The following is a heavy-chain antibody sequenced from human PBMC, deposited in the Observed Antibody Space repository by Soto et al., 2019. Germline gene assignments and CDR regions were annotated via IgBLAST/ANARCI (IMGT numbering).Heavy chain of an antibody. CDR3: AGTSSGREGNWFDP. V-gene: IGHV3-21*01. CDR1: GFTFSSYS. D-gene: IGHD6-19*01. Sequence: PGGSLRLSRAASGFTFSSYSMNWVRQAPGKGLEWVSSISSSSSYIYYVDSVKGRFTISRDNAKNSLYLQMNSLRAEDTAVYYCAGTSSGREGNWFDPWGQGTLVTVS. J-gene: IGHJ5*02. CDR2: ISSSSSYI.